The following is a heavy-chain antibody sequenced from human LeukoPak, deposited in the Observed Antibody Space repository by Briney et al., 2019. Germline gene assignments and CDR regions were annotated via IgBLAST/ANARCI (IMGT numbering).Heavy chain of an antibody. CDR1: GGSFSGYY. V-gene: IGHV4-34*01. D-gene: IGHD3-22*01. J-gene: IGHJ4*02. Sequence: PSETLSLTCAVYGGSFSGYYWSWLRQPPGKGLEWIGEINHSGSTNYNPSLKSRVTISVDTSKNQFSLKLSSVTAADTAVYYCAKGDYFDSSGYPDYWGQGTLVTVSS. CDR3: AKGDYFDSSGYPDY. CDR2: INHSGST.